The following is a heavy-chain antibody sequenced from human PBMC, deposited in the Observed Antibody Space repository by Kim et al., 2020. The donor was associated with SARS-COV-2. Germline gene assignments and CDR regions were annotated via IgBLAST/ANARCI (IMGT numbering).Heavy chain of an antibody. D-gene: IGHD6-19*01. V-gene: IGHV1-24*01. CDR3: ATGAAVAGTYSSYYYYYGMDV. CDR2: FDPEDGET. J-gene: IGHJ6*02. CDR1: GYTLTELS. Sequence: SVKVSCKVSGYTLTELSMHWVRQAPGKGLEWMGGFDPEDGETIYAQKFQGRVTMTEDTSTDTAYMELSSLRSEDTAVYYCATGAAVAGTYSSYYYYYGMDVWGQGTTVTVSS.